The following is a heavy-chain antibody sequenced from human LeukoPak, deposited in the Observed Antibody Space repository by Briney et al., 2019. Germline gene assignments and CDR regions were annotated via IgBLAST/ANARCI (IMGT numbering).Heavy chain of an antibody. CDR1: GFTFSSYS. J-gene: IGHJ4*02. Sequence: GGSLRLSCSASGFTFSSYSMNWVRQAPGKGLEWVSSISSSSSYIYYADSVKGRFTISRDNAKNSLYLQMNSLRAEDTAVYYCARDRVAGIFDYWGQGTLVTVSS. CDR3: ARDRVAGIFDY. V-gene: IGHV3-21*01. D-gene: IGHD6-19*01. CDR2: ISSSSSYI.